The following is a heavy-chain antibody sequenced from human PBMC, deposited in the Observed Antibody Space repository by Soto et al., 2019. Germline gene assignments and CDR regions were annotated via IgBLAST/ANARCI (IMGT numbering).Heavy chain of an antibody. V-gene: IGHV3-72*01. Sequence: QSGGSLRLSCAASGFTFSDHYMDWVRQAPGKGLEWVGRTRNKANSYTTEYAASVKGGFTVSRDDSQNSLYLQMNSLKTEDTAMYYCATELMTTVTHVDYWGHGTLVTVSS. CDR2: TRNKANSYTT. CDR3: ATELMTTVTHVDY. D-gene: IGHD4-17*01. J-gene: IGHJ4*01. CDR1: GFTFSDHY.